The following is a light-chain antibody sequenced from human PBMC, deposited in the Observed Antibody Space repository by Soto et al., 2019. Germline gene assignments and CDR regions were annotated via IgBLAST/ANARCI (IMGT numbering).Light chain of an antibody. Sequence: QSVLTQPASVSGSPGQSITISCSGTSSDIGSYNHVAWYQQFPGKSPKLMIYAVSDRPLGVSDRFSGSKSGITASLTISGLQTEDEADYYCISYTDRQSYLFGTGTKVTVL. V-gene: IGLV2-14*03. CDR1: SSDIGSYNH. J-gene: IGLJ1*01. CDR2: AVS. CDR3: ISYTDRQSYL.